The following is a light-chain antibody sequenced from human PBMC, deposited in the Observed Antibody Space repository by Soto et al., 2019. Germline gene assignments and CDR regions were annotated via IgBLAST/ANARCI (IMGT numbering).Light chain of an antibody. J-gene: IGKJ1*01. Sequence: DIQMTQAPSTLSASVGDRVTITCRASQTISTWLAWYQQKPGKAPALLIHDAYSLQSGVPSRFSGSGSGTEFTLTISSLQPDDFGTYYCQQYNSYSQTFGQGTRVDFK. CDR3: QQYNSYSQT. CDR2: DAY. CDR1: QTISTW. V-gene: IGKV1-5*01.